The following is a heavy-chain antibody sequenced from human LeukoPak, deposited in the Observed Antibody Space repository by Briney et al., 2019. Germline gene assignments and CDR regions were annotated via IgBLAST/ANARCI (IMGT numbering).Heavy chain of an antibody. CDR1: GGTFSSYA. J-gene: IGHJ4*02. D-gene: IGHD2-15*01. CDR2: IIPIFGTA. V-gene: IGHV1-69*05. CDR3: ARLYWPIKLTS. Sequence: SVKVSCKASGGTFSSYAISWVRQAPGQGLERMGGIIPIFGTANYAQKFQGRVTIATDESTSTAYMELSSLRSEDTAVYYCARLYWPIKLTSWGQGTLVTVSS.